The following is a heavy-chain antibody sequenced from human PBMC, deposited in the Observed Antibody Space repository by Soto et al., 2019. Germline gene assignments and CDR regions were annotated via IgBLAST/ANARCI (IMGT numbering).Heavy chain of an antibody. CDR3: VKRVRDVPSGYYYATEFFDY. CDR1: GFTFSSYA. J-gene: IGHJ4*02. Sequence: GGSLRLSCSASGFTFSSYAIHWVRQAPGKGLEYVSAISINGGSTYYADSVKGRFTISRDNSKNTLYLQMSSLRAEDTAVYYCVKRVRDVPSGYYYATEFFDYWGQGTLVTVSS. D-gene: IGHD3-22*01. CDR2: ISINGGST. V-gene: IGHV3-64D*06.